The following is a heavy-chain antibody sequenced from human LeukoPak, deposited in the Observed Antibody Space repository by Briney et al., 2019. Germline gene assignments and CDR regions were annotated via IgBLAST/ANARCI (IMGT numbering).Heavy chain of an antibody. CDR2: ISGSGDRT. Sequence: GGSLRLSCAASGFTFSSSAMSWVRQAPGKGLEWVSTISGSGDRTYYADSVKGRFTISRDNSKNTLYLHMNSLRAEDTAVYSCAKGYYGSGSYGWFDYWGQGTLVTVSS. D-gene: IGHD3-10*01. CDR3: AKGYYGSGSYGWFDY. J-gene: IGHJ4*02. V-gene: IGHV3-23*01. CDR1: GFTFSSSA.